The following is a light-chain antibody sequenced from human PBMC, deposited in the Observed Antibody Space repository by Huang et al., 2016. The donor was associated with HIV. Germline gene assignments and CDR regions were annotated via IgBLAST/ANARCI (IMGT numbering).Light chain of an antibody. Sequence: DIQMTQSPSSLSASVGDRVTITCRASQDISNYLVWFQQKPGKAPKALNYAASTLQTGVPSRFSGRGSGTDFTLTINSLQPEDFATYYCQHYKTYPLTFGQGTKLEIK. CDR2: AAS. CDR1: QDISNY. J-gene: IGKJ2*01. CDR3: QHYKTYPLT. V-gene: IGKV1-16*01.